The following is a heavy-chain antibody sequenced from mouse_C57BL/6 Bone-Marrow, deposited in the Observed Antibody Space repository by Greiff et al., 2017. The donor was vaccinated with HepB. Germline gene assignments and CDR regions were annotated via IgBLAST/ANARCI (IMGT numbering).Heavy chain of an antibody. V-gene: IGHV1-19*01. D-gene: IGHD1-1*01. CDR3: ARGSSSYFDV. CDR2: INPYNGGT. CDR1: GYTFTDYY. Sequence: EVQLQQSGPVLVKPGASVKMSCKASGYTFTDYYMNWVKQSHGKSLEWIGVINPYNGGTSYNQKFKGKATLTVDKSSSTAYMELNSLTSEDSAVYYCARGSSSYFDVWGTGTTVTVSS. J-gene: IGHJ1*03.